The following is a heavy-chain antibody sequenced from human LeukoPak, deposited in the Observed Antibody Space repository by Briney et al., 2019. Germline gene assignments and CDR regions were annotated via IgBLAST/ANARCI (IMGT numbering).Heavy chain of an antibody. CDR3: ARDMWGTFDY. J-gene: IGHJ4*02. Sequence: GGSLRLSCAAPGFTFSDFWMPWVRQAPGKRPAWVSRISPDGTTTNYADSVKGRFTISRDNAKNTLYLQISSVRAEDTAVYYCARDMWGTFDYWGQGTLVTVSS. CDR2: ISPDGTTT. V-gene: IGHV3-74*01. D-gene: IGHD7-27*01. CDR1: GFTFSDFW.